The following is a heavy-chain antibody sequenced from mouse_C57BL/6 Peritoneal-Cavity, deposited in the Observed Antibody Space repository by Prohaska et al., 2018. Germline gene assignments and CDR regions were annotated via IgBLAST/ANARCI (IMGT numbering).Heavy chain of an antibody. V-gene: IGHV2-2*01. CDR2: IWSGGST. CDR3: ARGGVANYYFDY. Sequence: GTGLEWLVVIWSGGSTDYNAAFISRLSISKDNSKSQVFFKMNRLQADDTAIYYCARGGVANYYFDYWGKGTTLTVSS. D-gene: IGHD1-1*01. J-gene: IGHJ2*01.